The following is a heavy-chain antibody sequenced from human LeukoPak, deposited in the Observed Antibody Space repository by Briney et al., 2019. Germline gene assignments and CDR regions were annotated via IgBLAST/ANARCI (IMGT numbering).Heavy chain of an antibody. V-gene: IGHV7-4-1*02. CDR1: GYTFTSYA. J-gene: IGHJ6*02. Sequence: GASVKVSCKASGYTFTSYAMNWVRQAPGQGLEWMGWINTNTGNPTYAQGFTGRFVFSLDTSVSTAYLQISSLKAEDTAVYYCARVMLLPGVGYYYYYGMDVWGQGTTVTVSS. D-gene: IGHD3-16*01. CDR2: INTNTGNP. CDR3: ARVMLLPGVGYYYYYGMDV.